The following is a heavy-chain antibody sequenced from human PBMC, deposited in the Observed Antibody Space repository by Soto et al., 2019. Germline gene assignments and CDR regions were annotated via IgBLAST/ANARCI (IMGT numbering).Heavy chain of an antibody. J-gene: IGHJ4*02. V-gene: IGHV3-30-3*01. CDR3: ARDQTRITTTGGGRIDH. CDR2: VSFDGSNK. Sequence: QVQLVESGGGVVQPGRSLRLSCAASGFTFSTHAMHWVRQAPGKGLECVAIVSFDGSNKYYADSVKGRFTISRDNSKNTAYLQKSGLTPEDTGVYYRARDQTRITTTGGGRIDHWGQGTLVTVSS. D-gene: IGHD1-20*01. CDR1: GFTFSTHA.